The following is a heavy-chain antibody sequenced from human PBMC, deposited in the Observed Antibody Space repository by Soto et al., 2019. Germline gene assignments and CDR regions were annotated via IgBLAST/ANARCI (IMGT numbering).Heavy chain of an antibody. Sequence: QVQLVESGGGVVQPGRSLRLSCAASGFTFSSYGMHWVRQAPGKGLEWVAVIWYDGSNKYYADSVKGRFTISRDNSKNTLYLQMNSLRAEDTAVYYCARGLPHPDYGDYEDPGWYFDLWGRGTLVTVSS. CDR2: IWYDGSNK. D-gene: IGHD4-17*01. CDR1: GFTFSSYG. V-gene: IGHV3-33*01. J-gene: IGHJ2*01. CDR3: ARGLPHPDYGDYEDPGWYFDL.